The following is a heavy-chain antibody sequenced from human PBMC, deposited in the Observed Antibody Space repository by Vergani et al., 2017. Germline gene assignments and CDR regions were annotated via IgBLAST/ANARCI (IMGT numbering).Heavy chain of an antibody. J-gene: IGHJ5*02. CDR1: GYTFTGYY. D-gene: IGHD5-12*01. V-gene: IGHV1-2*02. CDR2: INPNSGGT. Sequence: QVQLVQSGAEVKKPGASVKVYCKASGYTFTGYYMHWVRQAPGQGLEWMGWINPNSGGTNYAQKFQGRVTMTRDTSISTAYMELSRLRSDDTAVYYCARDRKVPEDRRATINWFDPWGQGTLVTVSS. CDR3: ARDRKVPEDRRATINWFDP.